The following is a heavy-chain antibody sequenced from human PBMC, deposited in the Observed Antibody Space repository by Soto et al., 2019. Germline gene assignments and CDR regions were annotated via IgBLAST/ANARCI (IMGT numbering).Heavy chain of an antibody. J-gene: IGHJ6*02. CDR2: IYSGGST. D-gene: IGHD1-26*01. V-gene: IGHV3-53*01. Sequence: GGSLRLSCAASGFTVSSNYMSWVRQAPGKGLEWVSVIYSGGSTYYADSVKGRFTISRDNSKNTLYLQMNSLRAEDTAVYYCARDNSGSTRGYYYYYGMDVWGQGTTVTVSS. CDR3: ARDNSGSTRGYYYYYGMDV. CDR1: GFTVSSNY.